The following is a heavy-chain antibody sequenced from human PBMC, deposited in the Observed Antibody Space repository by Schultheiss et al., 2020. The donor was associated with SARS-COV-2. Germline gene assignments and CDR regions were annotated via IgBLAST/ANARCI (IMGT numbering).Heavy chain of an antibody. J-gene: IGHJ4*02. Sequence: SETLSLTCTVSGGSISSSSYYWGWIRQPPGKGLEWIGEINHSGSTNYNPSLKSRVTISVDTSKNQFSLKLSSVTAADTAVYYCATRRSRHLPFDYWGQGTLVTVSS. D-gene: IGHD6-13*01. CDR1: GGSISSSSYY. CDR3: ATRRSRHLPFDY. CDR2: INHSGST. V-gene: IGHV4-39*07.